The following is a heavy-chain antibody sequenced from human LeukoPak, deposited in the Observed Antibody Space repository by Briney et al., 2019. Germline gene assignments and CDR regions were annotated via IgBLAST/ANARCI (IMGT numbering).Heavy chain of an antibody. CDR2: IYHSGST. J-gene: IGHJ5*02. D-gene: IGHD6-13*01. V-gene: IGHV4-4*02. CDR1: GGSISSSNW. Sequence: PSETLSLTCAVSGGSISSSNWWSWVRQPPGKGLEWIGEIYHSGSTNYNPSLKSRVTISVDKSKNQFSLKLSSVTAADTAVYYCARDRGYYSSSWVALYNWFDPWGQGTLVTVSS. CDR3: ARDRGYYSSSWVALYNWFDP.